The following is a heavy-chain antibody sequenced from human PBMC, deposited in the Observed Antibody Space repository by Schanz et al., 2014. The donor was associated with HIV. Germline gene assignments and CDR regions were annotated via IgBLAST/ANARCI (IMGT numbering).Heavy chain of an antibody. CDR1: GFRFSSYG. CDR3: ARDNRGDYYLDS. Sequence: QVQLVESGGGVVQPGTSLRLSCVTSGFRFSSYGMHWVRQAPGKGLEWVAILWFDGSIDYYVDSVKDRFTISRDNSKNTLFLQMNSLSPEDTGIYYCARDNRGDYYLDSWGQGTLVTVSS. V-gene: IGHV3-33*01. J-gene: IGHJ1*01. CDR2: LWFDGSID. D-gene: IGHD4-17*01.